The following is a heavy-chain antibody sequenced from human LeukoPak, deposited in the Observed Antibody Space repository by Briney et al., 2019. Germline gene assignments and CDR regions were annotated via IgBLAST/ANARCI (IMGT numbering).Heavy chain of an antibody. J-gene: IGHJ5*02. V-gene: IGHV4-59*01. CDR1: GGSISSYY. D-gene: IGHD2-15*01. CDR2: IYYSGST. Sequence: SETVSLPCTVSGGSISSYYWSWIRQPPGKGLEWIGYIYYSGSTNYNPSLKSRVTISVDTSKNQFSLKLSSVTAADTAVYYCARVQGGSWHNWFDPWGQGTLVTVSS. CDR3: ARVQGGSWHNWFDP.